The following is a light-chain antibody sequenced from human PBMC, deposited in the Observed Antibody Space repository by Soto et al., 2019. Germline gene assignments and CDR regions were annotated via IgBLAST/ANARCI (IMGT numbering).Light chain of an antibody. V-gene: IGLV1-51*01. CDR1: SSNIGNNY. CDR3: GTWDSSLSAAV. Sequence: QSVLTQPPSVSAAPGQKVTISCSGSSSNIGNNYVSWYQQLPGTAPKLLIYANNNRPSGIPDRFSGSKSGTSATLGITGLPTGDEADYYCGTWDSSLSAAVFGGGTQLTVL. CDR2: ANN. J-gene: IGLJ7*01.